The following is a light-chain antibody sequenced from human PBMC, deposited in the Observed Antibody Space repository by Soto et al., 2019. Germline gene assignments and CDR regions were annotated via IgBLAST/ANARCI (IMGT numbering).Light chain of an antibody. CDR2: GNN. CDR3: QSYDSSLSGLGVV. V-gene: IGLV1-40*01. CDR1: SSNIGAGYD. Sequence: QAVVTQPPSVSGAPGQRVTISCTGSSSNIGAGYDVHWYQQLPGTAPKLLIYGNNNRPSGVPDRFSGSKSGTSASLAITGFLAEDEADYYCQSYDSSLSGLGVVFGGGTKLTVL. J-gene: IGLJ2*01.